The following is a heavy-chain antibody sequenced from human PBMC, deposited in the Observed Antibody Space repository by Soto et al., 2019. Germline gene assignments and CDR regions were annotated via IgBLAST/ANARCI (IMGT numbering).Heavy chain of an antibody. CDR1: GGTFSSYA. CDR3: ASSYSSSDDYYYYGMDV. J-gene: IGHJ6*02. V-gene: IGHV1-69*01. D-gene: IGHD6-6*01. Sequence: QVQLVQSGAEVKKPGSSVKVSCKASGGTFSSYAISWVRQAPGQGLEWMGGIIPIFGTANYAQKFQGRVTITAAESTSTAYMELSSLRSEDTAVYYCASSYSSSDDYYYYGMDVWGQGTTVTVSS. CDR2: IIPIFGTA.